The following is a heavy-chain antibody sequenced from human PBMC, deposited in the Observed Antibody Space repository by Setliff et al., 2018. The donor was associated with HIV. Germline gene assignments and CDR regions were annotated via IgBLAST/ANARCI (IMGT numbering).Heavy chain of an antibody. CDR3: ARLGYYYDGMDV. CDR1: GGSISSYY. Sequence: PSETLSLTCSVSGGSISSYYWSWIRQPPGKGLEWIGDIYYSGMTNYNPSLQSRVTISLDPSKNQFSMKLSSVTAADTAVYYCARLGYYYDGMDVWGQGTTVTVAS. CDR2: IYYSGMT. V-gene: IGHV4-59*08. J-gene: IGHJ6*02.